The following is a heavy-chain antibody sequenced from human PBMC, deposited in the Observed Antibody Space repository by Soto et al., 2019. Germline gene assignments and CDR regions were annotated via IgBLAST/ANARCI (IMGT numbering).Heavy chain of an antibody. J-gene: IGHJ3*01. Sequence: QITLKESGPTLVNPTQTLTLTCTFSGFSLSTSRVGVGWIRQPPGKALEWLAIIYWDDDKRYSPSLESRLAITKDTAKNQVVLTMTNLYPVATATYYCAHIMITFGGVTALDAFDFWGQGTMVTVSS. V-gene: IGHV2-5*02. CDR2: IYWDDDK. CDR1: GFSLSTSRVG. CDR3: AHIMITFGGVTALDAFDF. D-gene: IGHD3-16*01.